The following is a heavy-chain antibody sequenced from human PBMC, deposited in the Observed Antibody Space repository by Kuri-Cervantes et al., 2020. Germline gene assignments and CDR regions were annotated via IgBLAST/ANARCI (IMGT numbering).Heavy chain of an antibody. CDR2: IYYSGST. CDR3: ARDYYDSSGTFDY. Sequence: SETLSLTCTVSGGSISSGDYYWSWIRQPPGKGLEWIGYIYYSGSTNYNPSLKSRVTMSVDTSKNQFSLKLSSVTAADTAVYYCARDYYDSSGTFDYWGQGTLVTVSS. D-gene: IGHD3-22*01. J-gene: IGHJ4*02. V-gene: IGHV4-61*08. CDR1: GGSISSGDYY.